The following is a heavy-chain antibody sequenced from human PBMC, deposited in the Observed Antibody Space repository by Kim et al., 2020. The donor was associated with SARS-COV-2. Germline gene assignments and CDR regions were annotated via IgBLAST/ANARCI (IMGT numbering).Heavy chain of an antibody. V-gene: IGHV4-39*01. CDR3: ARLRAAEYYFDY. CDR2: IYYSGST. Sequence: SETLSLTCTVSGASISSSSYYWGWIRQPPGKGLEWIGSIYYSGSTSYNSSLESRVTISVDTSNNQFSLRLSSVTAADTAVYYCARLRAAEYYFDYWGQG. J-gene: IGHJ4*02. D-gene: IGHD6-13*01. CDR1: GASISSSSYY.